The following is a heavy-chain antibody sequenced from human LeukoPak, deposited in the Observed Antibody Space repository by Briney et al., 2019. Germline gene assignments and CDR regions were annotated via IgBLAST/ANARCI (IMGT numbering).Heavy chain of an antibody. CDR1: GGSISSGSYY. J-gene: IGHJ6*04. V-gene: IGHV4-61*02. Sequence: SETLSLTCTVSGGSISSGSYYWSWIRQPAGKGLEWIGRIYTSGSTNYNPSLKSRVTISVDTSKNQFSLKLSSVTAADTAVYYCASTTPLWLGEFRVWGKGTTVTISS. CDR2: IYTSGST. D-gene: IGHD3-10*01. CDR3: ASTTPLWLGEFRV.